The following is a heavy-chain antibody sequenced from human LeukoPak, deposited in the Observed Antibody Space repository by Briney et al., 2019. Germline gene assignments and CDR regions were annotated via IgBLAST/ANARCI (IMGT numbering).Heavy chain of an antibody. V-gene: IGHV3-23*01. CDR3: ANSRYYGSGSYYPSFHI. CDR1: GFMFSSYG. D-gene: IGHD3-10*01. J-gene: IGHJ3*02. Sequence: PGGSLRLSCAASGFMFSSYGMSWVRQAPGKGLEWVSGITNSGGSYYADYVRGRFTISRDNSKKTVFLKMNSLRAEDTAVYYCANSRYYGSGSYYPSFHIWGQGTMVTVSS. CDR2: ITNSGGS.